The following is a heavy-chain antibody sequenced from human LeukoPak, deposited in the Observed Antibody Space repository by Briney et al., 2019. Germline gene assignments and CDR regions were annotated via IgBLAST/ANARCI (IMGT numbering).Heavy chain of an antibody. CDR1: GDSMSSSNDC. V-gene: IGHV4-39*07. J-gene: IGHJ5*02. CDR3: SREPRRGGWFDP. CDR2: IYNSGSS. Sequence: PSETLSLTCSVSGDSMSSSNDCWGWIRQSPGKGLEWIGSIYNSGSSYYNPSLKSRVTLSVDTSKKQFSLKLASVTAADTAVYYCSREPRRGGWFDPWGQGILVTVSS.